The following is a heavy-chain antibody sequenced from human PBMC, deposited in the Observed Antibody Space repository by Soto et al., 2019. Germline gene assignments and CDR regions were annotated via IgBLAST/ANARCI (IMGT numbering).Heavy chain of an antibody. V-gene: IGHV1-18*01. Sequence: QVQLVQSGAEVRKPGASVTVSCKASGYTFTNYGFIWVRQAPGQGLEWVGWVHTFNGHTNYAQKFQARVTMTTDTSTGTAYMELRSLRSDDTAVYYGARDGQYSTSGYSLNTFDYLGQGTLVTVSS. D-gene: IGHD2-2*01. J-gene: IGHJ4*02. CDR2: VHTFNGHT. CDR3: ARDGQYSTSGYSLNTFDY. CDR1: GYTFTNYG.